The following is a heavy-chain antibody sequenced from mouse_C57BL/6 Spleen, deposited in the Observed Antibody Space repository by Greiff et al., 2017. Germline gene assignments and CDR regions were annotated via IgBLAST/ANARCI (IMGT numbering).Heavy chain of an antibody. CDR3: ARPVITTVVATGTGYARGY. J-gene: IGHJ4*01. CDR1: GFNIKDYY. V-gene: IGHV14-2*01. Sequence: VQLQQSGAELVKPGASVKLSCTASGFNIKDYYMHWVKQRTEQGLEWIGRIDPEDGETKYAPKFQGKATITADTSSNTAYLQLSSLTSEDTAVYCCARPVITTVVATGTGYARGYWGQGTSVTVSS. D-gene: IGHD1-1*01. CDR2: IDPEDGET.